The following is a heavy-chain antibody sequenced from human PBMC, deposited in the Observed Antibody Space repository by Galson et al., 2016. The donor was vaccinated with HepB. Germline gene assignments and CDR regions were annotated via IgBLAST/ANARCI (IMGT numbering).Heavy chain of an antibody. D-gene: IGHD4-17*01. V-gene: IGHV1-18*01. Sequence: SVKVSCKASGYSFTRYGTTWVRQAPGQGLEWLGWISPYNGNANYAQKFQGRVTMTRDTSTSTACMELRSLRYDDTAVYYCATYPSYGDYGGYYYGMDVWGQGTTVTVSS. CDR3: ATYPSYGDYGGYYYGMDV. CDR2: ISPYNGNA. CDR1: GYSFTRYG. J-gene: IGHJ6*02.